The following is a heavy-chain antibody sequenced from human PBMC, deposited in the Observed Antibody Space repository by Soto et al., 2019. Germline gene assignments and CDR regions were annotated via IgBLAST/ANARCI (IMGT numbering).Heavy chain of an antibody. V-gene: IGHV3-15*01. CDR2: IKSKTDGGTT. D-gene: IGHD3-10*01. Sequence: GGSLRLSCAASGFTFSNGWMSWVRQAPGKGLEWVGRIKSKTDGGTTDYAAPVKGRFTISRDDSKNTLYLQMNSLKTEDTAVYYCPSDRPGGNWFDPWGQGTLVTVSS. J-gene: IGHJ5*02. CDR3: PSDRPGGNWFDP. CDR1: GFTFSNGW.